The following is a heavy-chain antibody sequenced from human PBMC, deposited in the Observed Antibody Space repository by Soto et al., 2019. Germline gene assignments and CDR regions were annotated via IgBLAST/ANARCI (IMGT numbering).Heavy chain of an antibody. J-gene: IGHJ3*02. CDR2: VTSDGRDT. D-gene: IGHD3-9*01. CDR1: GFRFSDYW. V-gene: IGHV3-74*01. Sequence: EVQVVESGGDLVQPGGSLRLSCAASGFRFSDYWMHWVRQVPGKGLVWVSRVTSDGRDTIYADSVMGRFTVSRDNAKKTMFLQMNSLRIDDTAMYYCARGAVDHAFDIWGQGTMVTVSS. CDR3: ARGAVDHAFDI.